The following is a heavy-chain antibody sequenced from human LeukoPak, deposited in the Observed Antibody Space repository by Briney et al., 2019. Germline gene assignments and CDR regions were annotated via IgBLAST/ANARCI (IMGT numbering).Heavy chain of an antibody. CDR3: ARRPGRWSGDAFDY. CDR1: GYTFSGYY. V-gene: IGHV1-2*02. Sequence: ASVKVSCKASGYTFSGYYIDWVRQAPGQGLECMGWINPYKGNTDYAPKFQDKVTMTRDTSTSTLYMELTGLTSERTAMFDCARRPGRWSGDAFDYWGQGTLLTVSS. J-gene: IGHJ4*02. CDR2: INPYKGNT. D-gene: IGHD3-10*01.